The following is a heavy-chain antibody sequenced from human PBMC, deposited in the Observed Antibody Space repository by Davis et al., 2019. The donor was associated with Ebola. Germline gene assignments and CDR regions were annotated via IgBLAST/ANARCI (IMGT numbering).Heavy chain of an antibody. Sequence: PGGSLRLSCAASGFTFSNAWMSWVRQAPGKGLEWVGRIKSKTDGGTTDYAAPVKGRFTISRDDSKNTLYLQMNSLKTEDTAVYYCTAYGSGSYYGGVFDYWGQGTLVTVSS. CDR1: GFTFSNAW. D-gene: IGHD3-10*01. J-gene: IGHJ4*02. V-gene: IGHV3-15*01. CDR3: TAYGSGSYYGGVFDY. CDR2: IKSKTDGGTT.